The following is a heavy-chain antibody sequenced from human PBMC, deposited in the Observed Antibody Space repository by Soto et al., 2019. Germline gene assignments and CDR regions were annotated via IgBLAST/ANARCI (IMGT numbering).Heavy chain of an antibody. CDR3: AAGGGLPRYY. Sequence: QLQLQESGSGLVKPSQTLSLTCAVSGGSISSGGYSWSWIRQPPGQGLEWIGYIYHSGSTYYNPALKSRVTRSVDRAKIQFSLQPSSVTAGDTAVYYCAAGGGLPRYYWGQGTLVTVSS. D-gene: IGHD5-12*01. CDR1: GGSISSGGYS. J-gene: IGHJ4*02. CDR2: IYHSGST. V-gene: IGHV4-30-2*01.